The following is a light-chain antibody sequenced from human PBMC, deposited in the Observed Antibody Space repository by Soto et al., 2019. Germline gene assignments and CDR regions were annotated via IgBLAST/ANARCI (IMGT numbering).Light chain of an antibody. J-gene: IGLJ3*02. Sequence: QSALTQPASVSGSPGQSITISCTGTSSDVGGYNYVSWYQQHPGKAPKLMIYDVSNRPSGVSNRFSGSKSGNTASLTISGLQAEDEADYYCSSYTSSRLWVFGGGTKLTVL. CDR2: DVS. V-gene: IGLV2-14*01. CDR1: SSDVGGYNY. CDR3: SSYTSSRLWV.